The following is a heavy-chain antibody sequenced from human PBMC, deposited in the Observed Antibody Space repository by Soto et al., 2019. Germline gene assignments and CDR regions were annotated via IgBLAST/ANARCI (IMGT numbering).Heavy chain of an antibody. D-gene: IGHD3-10*01. V-gene: IGHV1-8*01. CDR2: MNPNSGNT. J-gene: IGHJ3*02. CDR3: ARGQSILPRWFGEYEHDDI. Sequence: QVQLVQSGAEVKKPGASVKVSCKASGYTFTSYDINWVRQATGQGLEWMGWMNPNSGNTGNAQKFQGRVTMTRNTSISTAYMELSSLRSEDTAVYYCARGQSILPRWFGEYEHDDIWGQGTMVTVSS. CDR1: GYTFTSYD.